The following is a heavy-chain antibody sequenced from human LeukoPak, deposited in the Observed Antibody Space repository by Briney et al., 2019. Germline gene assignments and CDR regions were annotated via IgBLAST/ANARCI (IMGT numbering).Heavy chain of an antibody. V-gene: IGHV1-8*01. D-gene: IGHD6-13*01. Sequence: ASVKVSCKASGYTFTSYDINWVRQATGQGLEWMGWMNPNSGNTCYAQKFQGRVTMTRNTSISTAYMELSSLRSEDTAVYYCARYSSSWYFNYYYYGMDVWGQGTTVTVSS. CDR3: ARYSSSWYFNYYYYGMDV. CDR2: MNPNSGNT. CDR1: GYTFTSYD. J-gene: IGHJ6*02.